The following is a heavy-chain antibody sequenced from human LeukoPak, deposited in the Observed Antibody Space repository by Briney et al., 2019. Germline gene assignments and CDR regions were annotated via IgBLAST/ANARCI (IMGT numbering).Heavy chain of an antibody. V-gene: IGHV4-4*07. CDR3: ARGRSGKAGRYYYDSSGYEDY. J-gene: IGHJ4*02. CDR1: GGSISSYY. Sequence: SETLSLTCTVSGGSISSYYWSWIRQPAGKGLEWIGRIYTSGSTNYNPSLKSRVTISVDASKNQFSLKLSSVTAADTAVYYCARGRSGKAGRYYYDSSGYEDYWGQGTLVTVSS. D-gene: IGHD3-22*01. CDR2: IYTSGST.